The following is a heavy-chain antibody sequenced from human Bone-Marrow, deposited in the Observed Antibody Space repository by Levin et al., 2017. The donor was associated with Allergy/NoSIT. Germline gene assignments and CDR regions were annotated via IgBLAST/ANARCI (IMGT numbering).Heavy chain of an antibody. D-gene: IGHD6-6*01. CDR2: INHSGST. Sequence: SETLSLTCAVYGGSFSGYYWSWIRQPPGKGLEWIGEINHSGSTNYNPSLKSRVTISVDTSKNQFSLKLSSVTAADTAVYYCARGQGIAARRRLWRGYFDYWGQGTLVTVSS. V-gene: IGHV4-34*01. CDR1: GGSFSGYY. CDR3: ARGQGIAARRRLWRGYFDY. J-gene: IGHJ4*02.